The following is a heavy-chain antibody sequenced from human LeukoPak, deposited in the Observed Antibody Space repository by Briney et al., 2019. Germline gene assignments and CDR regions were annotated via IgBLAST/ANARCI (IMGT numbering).Heavy chain of an antibody. CDR1: GYTFTGYY. CDR3: ARVVYSNTMVRGVGALDFDY. V-gene: IGHV1-2*02. D-gene: IGHD3-10*01. J-gene: IGHJ4*02. CDR2: INPNSGGT. Sequence: ASVKVSCKASGYTFTGYYMHWVRQAPGQGLEWMGWINPNSGGTNYAQKFQGRVTMTRDTSISTAYMELSRLRSDDTAVYYCARVVYSNTMVRGVGALDFDYWGQGTLVTVSS.